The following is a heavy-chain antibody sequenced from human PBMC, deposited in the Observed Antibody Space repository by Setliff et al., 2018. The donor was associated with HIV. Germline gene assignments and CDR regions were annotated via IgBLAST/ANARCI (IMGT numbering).Heavy chain of an antibody. CDR2: INPNSGAT. D-gene: IGHD2-2*01. CDR1: GYTLTSYG. CDR3: ARKDGVGYCDSNSCYGIGPIDF. J-gene: IGHJ4*02. Sequence: ASVKVSCKASGYTLTSYGISWVRQAPGQGLEWMGWINPNSGATNYAQKFQGRVTMTRDTSISTAYMELISLRSDDTAVYYCARKDGVGYCDSNSCYGIGPIDFWGQGSLVTVSS. V-gene: IGHV1-2*02.